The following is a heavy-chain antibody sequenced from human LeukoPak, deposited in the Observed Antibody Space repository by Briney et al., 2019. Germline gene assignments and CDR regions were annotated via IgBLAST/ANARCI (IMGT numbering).Heavy chain of an antibody. Sequence: ASVKVSCKASGYTFTSYGISWVRQAPGQGLEWMGWISAYNGSTNYAQKLQGRVTMTTDTSTSTAYMELRSLRSDDTAVYYCALNSDPNYYYYGMDVWGQGTTVTVSS. CDR2: ISAYNGST. CDR3: ALNSDPNYYYYGMDV. D-gene: IGHD2-21*01. CDR1: GYTFTSYG. J-gene: IGHJ6*02. V-gene: IGHV1-18*01.